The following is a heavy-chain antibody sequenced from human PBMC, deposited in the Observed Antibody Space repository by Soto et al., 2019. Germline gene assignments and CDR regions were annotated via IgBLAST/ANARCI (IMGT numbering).Heavy chain of an antibody. CDR1: GGSFSGYY. V-gene: IGHV4-34*01. J-gene: IGHJ5*02. Sequence: PSETLSLTCAVYGGSFSGYYWSWIRQPPGKGLEWIGSINYSGSTNYNPSLKSRVTISVDTSKNQFSLKLSSVTAADTAVYYCARPRNYDFWSGFRFDPWGQGTLVTVSS. CDR3: ARPRNYDFWSGFRFDP. D-gene: IGHD3-3*01. CDR2: INYSGST.